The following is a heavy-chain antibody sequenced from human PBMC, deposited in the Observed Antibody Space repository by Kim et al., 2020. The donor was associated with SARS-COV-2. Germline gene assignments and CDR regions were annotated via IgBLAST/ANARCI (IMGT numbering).Heavy chain of an antibody. Sequence: ASVKVSCKVSGYTLTELSMHWVRQAPGKGLEWMGGFDPEDGETIYAQKFQGRVTMTEDTSSDTAYMELSSLRSEDTAVYYCATTPRWQQLVFDYWGQGTLVTVSS. V-gene: IGHV1-24*01. CDR1: GYTLTELS. CDR3: ATTPRWQQLVFDY. D-gene: IGHD6-13*01. CDR2: FDPEDGET. J-gene: IGHJ4*02.